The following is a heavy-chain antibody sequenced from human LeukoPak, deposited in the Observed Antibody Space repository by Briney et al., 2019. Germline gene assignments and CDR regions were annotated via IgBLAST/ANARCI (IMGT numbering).Heavy chain of an antibody. CDR2: IYYSGST. D-gene: IGHD1-26*01. J-gene: IGHJ4*02. CDR3: ARGGSYFGY. V-gene: IGHV4-59*01. CDR1: GDSISGYY. Sequence: PSETLSLTCTVSGDSISGYYWRWVRQPPGKGLEWIGNIYYSGSTNYNPSLKSRVSISLDMSKNQFSLKLNSVTAADTAVYYCARGGSYFGYWGQGTLVTVSS.